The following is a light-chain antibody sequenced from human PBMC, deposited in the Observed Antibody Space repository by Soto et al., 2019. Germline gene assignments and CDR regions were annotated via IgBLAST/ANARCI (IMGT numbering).Light chain of an antibody. CDR1: QSVSSN. J-gene: IGKJ5*01. CDR3: QQSYSTLIT. Sequence: EIVMTQSPATLSVSPGERATLSCRASQSVSSNLAWYQQKPGQAPRLLIYGASSRVTGFPARFSGSGSGTDFTLTISSLQPEDFATYYCQQSYSTLITFGQGTRLEIK. V-gene: IGKV3-15*01. CDR2: GAS.